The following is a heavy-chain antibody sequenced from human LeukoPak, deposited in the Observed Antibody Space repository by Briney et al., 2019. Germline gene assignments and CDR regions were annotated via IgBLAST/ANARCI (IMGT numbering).Heavy chain of an antibody. CDR3: TRGYYYDSSGYWGY. Sequence: GGSLRLSCTTSGFTFGDYAMSWFRQAPGKGLEWVGSIRSKAYGGTTEYAASVNGRFTISRDDSKSIAQLQMNSLKTEDTAVYYCTRGYYYDSSGYWGYWGQGTLVTVSS. CDR2: IRSKAYGGTT. CDR1: GFTFGDYA. D-gene: IGHD3-22*01. V-gene: IGHV3-49*03. J-gene: IGHJ4*02.